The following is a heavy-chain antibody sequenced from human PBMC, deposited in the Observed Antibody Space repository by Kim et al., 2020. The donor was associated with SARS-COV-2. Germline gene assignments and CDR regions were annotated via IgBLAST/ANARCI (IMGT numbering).Heavy chain of an antibody. D-gene: IGHD4-17*01. J-gene: IGHJ6*02. CDR2: IGTAGDT. V-gene: IGHV3-13*01. CDR1: GFTFSSYD. Sequence: GGSLRLSCAASGFTFSSYDMHWVRQATGKGLEWVSAIGTAGDTYYPGSVKGRFTISRENAKNSLYLQMNSLRAGDTAVYYCARAARTDTTVTTGGGYYYYYGMDVWGQGTTVTVSS. CDR3: ARAARTDTTVTTGGGYYYYYGMDV.